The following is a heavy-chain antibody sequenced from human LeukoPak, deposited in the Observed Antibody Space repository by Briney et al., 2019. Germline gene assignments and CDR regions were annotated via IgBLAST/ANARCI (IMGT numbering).Heavy chain of an antibody. V-gene: IGHV4-59*08. J-gene: IGHJ5*02. D-gene: IGHD3-10*01. CDR1: GGSFSGYY. CDR3: ASYVLLWFGELSNWFDP. Sequence: PSETLSLTCAVYGGSFSGYYWSWIRQPPGKGLEWIGYIYYSGSTYYNPSLKSRVTISVDTSKNQFSLKLSSVTAADTAVYYCASYVLLWFGELSNWFDPWGQGTLVTVSS. CDR2: IYYSGST.